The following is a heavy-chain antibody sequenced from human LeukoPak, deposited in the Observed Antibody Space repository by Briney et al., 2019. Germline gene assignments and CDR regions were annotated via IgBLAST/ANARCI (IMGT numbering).Heavy chain of an antibody. V-gene: IGHV4-34*01. D-gene: IGHD1-7*01. CDR3: ARGSPITGTTDY. CDR1: GGSFSGYY. Sequence: SETLSLTCAVYGGSFSGYYWSWIRQPPGKGLEWIGEINHSGSTNYNPSLKSRVTISVDTSKNQFSLKLSSMTAADTAVYYCARGSPITGTTDYWGQGTLVTVSS. J-gene: IGHJ4*02. CDR2: INHSGST.